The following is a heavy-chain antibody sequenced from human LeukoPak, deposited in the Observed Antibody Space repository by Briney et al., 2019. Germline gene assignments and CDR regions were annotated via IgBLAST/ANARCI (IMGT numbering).Heavy chain of an antibody. J-gene: IGHJ4*02. Sequence: GGSLRLSCAASGFTFSDYYMNWIRQAPGKGLEWVSSISSSSSYIYYADSVKGRFTISRDNAKNSLYLQMNSLRAEDTAVYYCARDTSGYQEVDYWGQGTLVTVSS. D-gene: IGHD5-12*01. CDR1: GFTFSDYY. CDR3: ARDTSGYQEVDY. CDR2: ISSSSSYI. V-gene: IGHV3-21*01.